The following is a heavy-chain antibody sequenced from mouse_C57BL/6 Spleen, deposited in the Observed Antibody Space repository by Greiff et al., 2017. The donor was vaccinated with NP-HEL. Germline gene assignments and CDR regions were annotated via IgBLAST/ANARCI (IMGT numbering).Heavy chain of an antibody. Sequence: EVKLMESGPELVKPGASVKISCKASGYSFTGYYMNWVKQSPEKSLEWIGEINPSTGGTTYNQKFKAKATLTVDKSSSTAYMQLKSLTSEDSAVYYCARRDYYGTPYYAMDYWGQGTSVTVSS. V-gene: IGHV1-42*01. CDR2: INPSTGGT. D-gene: IGHD1-1*01. CDR3: ARRDYYGTPYYAMDY. CDR1: GYSFTGYY. J-gene: IGHJ4*01.